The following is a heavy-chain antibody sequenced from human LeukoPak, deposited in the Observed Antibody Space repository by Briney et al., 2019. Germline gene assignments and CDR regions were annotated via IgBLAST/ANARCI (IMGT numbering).Heavy chain of an antibody. CDR1: GYAFTGYY. V-gene: IGHV1-2*02. Sequence: ASVKVSCKASGYAFTGYYMHWVRQAPGQGLEWMGWINPNSGGTNYAQKFQGRVTMTRDTSISTAYMELSRLRSDDTAVYYCARDEVAAAGSLDLDYWGQGTLVTVSS. CDR3: ARDEVAAAGSLDLDY. D-gene: IGHD6-13*01. J-gene: IGHJ4*02. CDR2: INPNSGGT.